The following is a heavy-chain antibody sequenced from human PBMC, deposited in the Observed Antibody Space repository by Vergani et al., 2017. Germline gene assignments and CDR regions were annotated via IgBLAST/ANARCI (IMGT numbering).Heavy chain of an antibody. D-gene: IGHD3-3*01. V-gene: IGHV4-39*07. CDR2: IYYSGST. J-gene: IGHJ5*02. Sequence: QLQLQESGPGLVKPSETLSLTCTVSGGSISSSSYYWGWIRQPPGKGLEWIGSIYYSGSTYYNPSLKSRVTISVDTSKNQFSLKLSSVTAADTAVYYCAGSHITIFGVVNNWFYPWGQGTLVTVSS. CDR1: GGSISSSSYY. CDR3: AGSHITIFGVVNNWFYP.